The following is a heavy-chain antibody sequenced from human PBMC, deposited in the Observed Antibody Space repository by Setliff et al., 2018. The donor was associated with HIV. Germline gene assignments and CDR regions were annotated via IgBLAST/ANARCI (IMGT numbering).Heavy chain of an antibody. J-gene: IGHJ3*02. CDR2: MNPNSGNT. CDR3: ATSGFYDILTGPTPGVFDI. Sequence: GASVKVSCKASGYTFIDYFMHWVRQAPGQGLEWMGRMNPNSGNTEYAQQFQGRVTMTRNTSISTAYMELSSLRSEDTAMYYCATSGFYDILTGPTPGVFDIWGQGTMVTVSS. CDR1: GYTFIDYF. D-gene: IGHD3-9*01. V-gene: IGHV1-8*02.